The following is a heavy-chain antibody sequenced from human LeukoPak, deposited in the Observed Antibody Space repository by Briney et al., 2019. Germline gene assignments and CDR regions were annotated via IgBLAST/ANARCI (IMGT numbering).Heavy chain of an antibody. CDR1: GGSFSGYY. V-gene: IGHV4-34*01. CDR2: INHSGST. J-gene: IGHJ5*02. D-gene: IGHD3-16*01. CDR3: ARRTDFGWFDP. Sequence: SETLSLTCAVCGGSFSGYYWSWIRQPPGKGLEWIGEINHSGSTNYNPSLKSRVTISVDTSKNQFSLKLSSVTAADTAVYYCARRTDFGWFDPWGQGTLVTVSS.